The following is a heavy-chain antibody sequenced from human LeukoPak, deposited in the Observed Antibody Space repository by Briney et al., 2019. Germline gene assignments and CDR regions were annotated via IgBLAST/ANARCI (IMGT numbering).Heavy chain of an antibody. CDR2: INPNSVGT. D-gene: IGHD6-19*01. Sequence: ASVKVSCKASGDTFTSYDINWGRQATGHGVEWMGWINPNSVGTKYAQNYQGRVTMTRDTSISTAYMELRSLRSDDTAVYYCARVGGIAVAKLHYYYYYMDVWGKGTTVTVSS. CDR3: ARVGGIAVAKLHYYYYYMDV. J-gene: IGHJ6*03. CDR1: GDTFTSYD. V-gene: IGHV1-2*02.